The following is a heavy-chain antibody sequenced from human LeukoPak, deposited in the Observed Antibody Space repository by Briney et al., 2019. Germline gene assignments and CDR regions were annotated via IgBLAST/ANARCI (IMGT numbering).Heavy chain of an antibody. CDR2: FYTEDGET. Sequence: ASVKVSCKVSGYTLTELSMHWVGQAPGKGLEGMGGFYTEDGETIYAQKSQGRVTMTEDTSTDTAYMELSSLRSEDTAVYYCATSTPYKGGSSGGWFDPWGQGTLVTVSS. D-gene: IGHD1-26*01. V-gene: IGHV1-24*01. CDR3: ATSTPYKGGSSGGWFDP. CDR1: GYTLTELS. J-gene: IGHJ5*02.